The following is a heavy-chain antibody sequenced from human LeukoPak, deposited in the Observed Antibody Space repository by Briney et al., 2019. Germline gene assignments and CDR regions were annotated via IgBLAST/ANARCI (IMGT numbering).Heavy chain of an antibody. Sequence: PSETLSVTCTVSGGSMSSGNYYWTWIRQPAGKGLEWIGRIYASGSANYNPSLKSRVTIPVDTSKNQVSLKLSSVTAADTAMYYCARGGGGTTSLNYWGPGTQVTVSS. CDR3: ARGGGGTTSLNY. D-gene: IGHD2-2*01. CDR2: IYASGSA. J-gene: IGHJ4*02. CDR1: GGSMSSGNYY. V-gene: IGHV4-61*02.